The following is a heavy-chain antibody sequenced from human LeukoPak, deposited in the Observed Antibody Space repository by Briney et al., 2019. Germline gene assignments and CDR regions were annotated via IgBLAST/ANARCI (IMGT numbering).Heavy chain of an antibody. J-gene: IGHJ4*02. CDR1: GGSTSSGSYY. CDR2: IYTSGST. CDR3: ARGPRITMVRGVSRRSASFDY. D-gene: IGHD3-10*01. V-gene: IGHV4-61*02. Sequence: SETLSLTCTVSGGSTSSGSYYWSWIRQPAGKGLEWIGRIYTSGSTNYNPSLKSRVTISVDTSKNQFSLKLSSVTAADTAVYYCARGPRITMVRGVSRRSASFDYWGQGTLVTVSS.